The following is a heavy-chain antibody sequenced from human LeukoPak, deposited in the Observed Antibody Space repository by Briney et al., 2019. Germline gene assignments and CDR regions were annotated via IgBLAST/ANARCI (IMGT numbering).Heavy chain of an antibody. Sequence: SETLSLTCTVSGGSISSYYWSWIRQPAGKGLEWIGRIYTSGSTNYNPSLKSRVTMSVDTSKNQFSLKLSSVTAADTAVYYCARGGTYSSGWFLSEGFDPWGQGTLVTVSS. CDR2: IYTSGST. CDR1: GGSISSYY. CDR3: ARGGTYSSGWFLSEGFDP. V-gene: IGHV4-4*07. J-gene: IGHJ5*02. D-gene: IGHD6-19*01.